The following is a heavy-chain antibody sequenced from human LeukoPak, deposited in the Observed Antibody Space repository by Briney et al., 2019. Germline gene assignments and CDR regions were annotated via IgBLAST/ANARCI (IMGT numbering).Heavy chain of an antibody. CDR1: GFIFSDYY. CDR2: ITGSGNVI. J-gene: IGHJ6*02. V-gene: IGHV3-11*01. D-gene: IGHD2-2*03. CDR3: ARGVGFCGRTSCYVEPPYFYGMDV. Sequence: GGSLRLSCAASGFIFSDYYMNWIRQAPGKGLEWVSYITGSGNVIYYADSVKGRFTISRDNSKNSLYLQMNSLRAEDTAVYYCARGVGFCGRTSCYVEPPYFYGMDVWGQGTTVTVSS.